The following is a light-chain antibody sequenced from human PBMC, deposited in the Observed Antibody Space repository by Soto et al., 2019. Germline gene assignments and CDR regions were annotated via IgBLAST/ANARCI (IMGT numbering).Light chain of an antibody. CDR3: LQSYNIPRT. J-gene: IGKJ2*01. CDR1: QSISSY. V-gene: IGKV1-39*01. CDR2: GAS. Sequence: DIQMTQSPSSLSASVGDRVTITCRASQSISSYLNWYQQKPGKAPKLLIYGASSLQSGVPSRFSGSESGTDFTLTITSLQPEDFATYYCLQSYNIPRTFGQGTKREIK.